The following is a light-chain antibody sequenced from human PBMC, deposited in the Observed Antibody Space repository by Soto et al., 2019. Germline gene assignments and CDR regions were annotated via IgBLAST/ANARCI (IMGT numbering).Light chain of an antibody. Sequence: DIQLTQSPSFLSAAVGDRVTIICRASQDISNYLAWYQQKPGKAPKLLIFGAFTLQSGVPSRFSGSGSGTEFTLTISSLQHEDFEVYFCQQYNIWHQTLRQGTKA. CDR3: QQYNIWHQT. J-gene: IGKJ1*01. CDR1: QDISNY. CDR2: GAF. V-gene: IGKV1-9*01.